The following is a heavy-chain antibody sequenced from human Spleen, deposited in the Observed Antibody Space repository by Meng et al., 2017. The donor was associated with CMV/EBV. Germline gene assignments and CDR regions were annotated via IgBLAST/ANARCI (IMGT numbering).Heavy chain of an antibody. CDR2: ISSSGSTI. J-gene: IGHJ4*02. CDR1: GFTFSSYE. V-gene: IGHV3-48*03. CDR3: ARDLWDGSGSFPSHY. D-gene: IGHD3-10*01. Sequence: GESLKISCAASGFTFSSYEMNWVRQAPGKGLEWVSYISSSGSTIYYADSVKGRFTISRDNAKNTLYLQMNSLRAEDTAVYYCARDLWDGSGSFPSHYWGQGTLVTVSS.